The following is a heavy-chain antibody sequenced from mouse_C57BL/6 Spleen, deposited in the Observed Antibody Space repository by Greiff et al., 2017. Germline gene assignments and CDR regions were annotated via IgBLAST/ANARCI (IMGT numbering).Heavy chain of an antibody. Sequence: VQLPQSGAELVKPGASVKISCKASGYAFSSYWMNWVKQRPGKGLEWIGQIYPGDGDTNYNGKFKGKATLTADKSSSTAYMQLSSLTSEDSAVYFCARSLVYNGSSYEYFDYWGQGTTLTVSS. D-gene: IGHD1-1*01. CDR3: ARSLVYNGSSYEYFDY. CDR2: IYPGDGDT. J-gene: IGHJ2*01. CDR1: GYAFSSYW. V-gene: IGHV1-80*01.